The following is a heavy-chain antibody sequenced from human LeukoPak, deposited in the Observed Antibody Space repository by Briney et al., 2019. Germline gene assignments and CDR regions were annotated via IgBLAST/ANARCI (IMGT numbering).Heavy chain of an antibody. CDR1: GYTFTNYG. CDR3: ARDKVIASSGTPNWFDP. CDR2: ISAYDGNT. J-gene: IGHJ5*02. D-gene: IGHD6-13*01. Sequence: ASVKVSCKASGYTFTNYGISWVRQAPGQGLEWMGWISAYDGNTNYLQKFQGRVTMTTDTATSTAYMELRSLRSDDTAVYYCARDKVIASSGTPNWFDPWGQGTLVTVSS. V-gene: IGHV1-18*01.